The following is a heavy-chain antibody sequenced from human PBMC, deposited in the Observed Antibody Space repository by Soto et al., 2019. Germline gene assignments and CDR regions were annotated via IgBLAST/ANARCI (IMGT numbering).Heavy chain of an antibody. CDR1: GTSFSSYA. D-gene: IGHD3-10*01. V-gene: IGHV3-64*01. Sequence: GSLRLSCAASGTSFSSYAMHWVRQAPGKGLKYVSAISSNGGSKYYANSVKGRFTISRDNSKNTLYLQMGSLRAEDMAVYYCARDISPMVRGVIITGLEDYYYMDVWGKGTTVTVSS. CDR3: ARDISPMVRGVIITGLEDYYYMDV. CDR2: ISSNGGSK. J-gene: IGHJ6*03.